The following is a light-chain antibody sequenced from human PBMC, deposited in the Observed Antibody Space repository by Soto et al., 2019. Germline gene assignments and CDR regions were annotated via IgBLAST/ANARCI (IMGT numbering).Light chain of an antibody. V-gene: IGLV2-8*01. CDR1: SSNVGGYNY. J-gene: IGLJ2*01. Sequence: QSALTQPPSASGSPGQSVTISCTGTSSNVGGYNYVSWYQQHPGKAPKLMIYDVSKRPSGVPDRFSGSKSGNTASLTVSGLQADEEADDYCSSYAGSNKVVFGGGTKLTVL. CDR2: DVS. CDR3: SSYAGSNKVV.